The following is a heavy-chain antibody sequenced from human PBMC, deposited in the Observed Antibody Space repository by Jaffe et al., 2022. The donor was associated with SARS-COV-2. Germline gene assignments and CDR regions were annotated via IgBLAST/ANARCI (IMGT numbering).Heavy chain of an antibody. CDR1: GFTFSNAW. Sequence: EVQLVESGGGLVKPGGSLRLSCAASGFTFSNAWMSWVRQAPGKGLEWVGRIKSKTDGGTTDYAAPVKGRFTISRDDSKNTLYLQMNSLKTEDTAVYYCTTGGYSYGSHYYYGMDVWGQGTTVTVSS. J-gene: IGHJ6*02. V-gene: IGHV3-15*01. D-gene: IGHD5-18*01. CDR3: TTGGYSYGSHYYYGMDV. CDR2: IKSKTDGGTT.